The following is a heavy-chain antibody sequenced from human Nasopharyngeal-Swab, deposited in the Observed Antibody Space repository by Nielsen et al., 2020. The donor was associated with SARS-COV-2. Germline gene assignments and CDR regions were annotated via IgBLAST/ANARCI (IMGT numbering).Heavy chain of an antibody. Sequence: GGSLRLSCAASGFTFSSYGMHWVRQAPGKGLEWVAVIWYDGSNKYYADSVKGRFTISRDNSKTTLYLQMNSLRAEDTAVYYCARDMVLLPYSGSYPDAFDIWGQGTMVTVSS. CDR2: IWYDGSNK. J-gene: IGHJ3*02. D-gene: IGHD1-26*01. CDR1: GFTFSSYG. CDR3: ARDMVLLPYSGSYPDAFDI. V-gene: IGHV3-33*01.